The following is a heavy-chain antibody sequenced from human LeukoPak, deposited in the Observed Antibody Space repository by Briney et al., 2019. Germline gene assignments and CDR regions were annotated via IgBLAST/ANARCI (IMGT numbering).Heavy chain of an antibody. D-gene: IGHD5-24*01. CDR1: GFTLSSYS. Sequence: NPGGSLRLSCAASGFTLSSYSMNWFRQAPGKGLEWVSSISSSSSYRYYADSVKGRFTISRDNAKNSLYLQMNSLRAEDTAVYYCARGRDGYPSQLYYFDYWGQGTLVTVSS. CDR2: ISSSSSYR. CDR3: ARGRDGYPSQLYYFDY. V-gene: IGHV3-21*01. J-gene: IGHJ4*02.